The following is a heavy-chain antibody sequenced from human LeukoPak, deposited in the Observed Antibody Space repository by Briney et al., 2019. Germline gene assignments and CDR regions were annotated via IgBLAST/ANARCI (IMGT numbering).Heavy chain of an antibody. CDR1: GYTFTGYY. D-gene: IGHD1-26*01. CDR2: INPNSGGT. J-gene: IGHJ4*02. CDR3: ARGGSYYVGGNDY. V-gene: IGHV1-2*02. Sequence: ASVKVSCEASGYTFTGYYMHWVRQAPGQGLEWMGWINPNSGGTNYAQKFQGRVTMTRDTSISTAYMELSRLRSDDTAVYYCARGGSYYVGGNDYWGQGTLVTVS.